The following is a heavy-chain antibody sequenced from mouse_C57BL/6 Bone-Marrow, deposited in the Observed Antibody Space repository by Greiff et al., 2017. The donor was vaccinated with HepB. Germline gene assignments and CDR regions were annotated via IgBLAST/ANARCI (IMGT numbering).Heavy chain of an antibody. D-gene: IGHD2-1*01. CDR2: INSDGGST. CDR1: EYEFPSHD. Sequence: EVNVVESGGGLVQPGESLKLSCESNEYEFPSHDMSWVRKTPEKRLELVAAINSDGGSTYYPDTMERRFIISRDNTKKTLYLQMSSLRSEDTALYYCASLYYGNAMDYWGQGTSVTVSS. V-gene: IGHV5-2*01. CDR3: ASLYYGNAMDY. J-gene: IGHJ4*01.